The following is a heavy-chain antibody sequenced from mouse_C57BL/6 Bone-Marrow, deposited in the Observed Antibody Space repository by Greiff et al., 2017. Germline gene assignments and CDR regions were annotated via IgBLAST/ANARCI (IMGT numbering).Heavy chain of an antibody. CDR1: GYTFTSYW. J-gene: IGHJ1*03. Sequence: QVQLQQPGAELVKPGASVKMSCKASGYTFTSYWITWVKQRPGQGLVWIGDIYPGSGSTNYNEKFKSKATLTVDTSSSTAYMQLSSLTSEDSAVYYCARERIVGGYFDVWGTGTTVTVSS. V-gene: IGHV1-55*01. CDR3: ARERIVGGYFDV. CDR2: IYPGSGST. D-gene: IGHD2-12*01.